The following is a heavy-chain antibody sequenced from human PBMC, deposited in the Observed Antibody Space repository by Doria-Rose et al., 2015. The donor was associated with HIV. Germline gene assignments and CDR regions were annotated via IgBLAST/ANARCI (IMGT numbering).Heavy chain of an antibody. V-gene: IGHV4-34*08. J-gene: IGHJ3*02. CDR3: AKHLGWAFHI. CDR1: GFTVSSNY. Sequence: QVQLVQSGGGLVQPGGSRRLPCAVSGFTVSSNYMSWIRQAPGKGLEWIGEVHHSGSTEYRPSLKSRVTISADVSKNHFSLSRSSVTAADTGVYYCAKHLGWAFHIWGQGTVVAVSS. D-gene: IGHD2-2*03. CDR2: VHHSGST.